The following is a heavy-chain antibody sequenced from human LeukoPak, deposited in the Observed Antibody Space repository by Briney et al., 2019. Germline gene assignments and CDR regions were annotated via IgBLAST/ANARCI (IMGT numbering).Heavy chain of an antibody. CDR2: ISSNGGST. CDR3: ARGGGHYYGSGSSRYYYYMDV. V-gene: IGHV3-64*01. Sequence: PGGSPRLSCAASGFTFSSYAMHLVRQAPGEGLEYVSAISSNGGSTYYANSVKGRFTISRDNSKNTLYLQMGSLRAEDMAVYYCARGGGHYYGSGSSRYYYYMDVWGKGTTVTVSS. CDR1: GFTFSSYA. D-gene: IGHD3-10*01. J-gene: IGHJ6*03.